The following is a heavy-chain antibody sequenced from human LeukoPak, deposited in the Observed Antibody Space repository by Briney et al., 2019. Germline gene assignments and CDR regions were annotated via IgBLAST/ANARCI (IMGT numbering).Heavy chain of an antibody. D-gene: IGHD6-25*01. V-gene: IGHV4-31*03. CDR1: GGSISSGGYY. Sequence: PSETLSLTCSVSGGSISSGGYYWSWIRQHPGKGLEWIGYIYYSGNTYYNPSLKSRVIISVDTSKNQFSLKVNSVTAADTAVYYCARDARFSGTPPFGMDVWGQGTAVTVSS. CDR3: ARDARFSGTPPFGMDV. CDR2: IYYSGNT. J-gene: IGHJ6*02.